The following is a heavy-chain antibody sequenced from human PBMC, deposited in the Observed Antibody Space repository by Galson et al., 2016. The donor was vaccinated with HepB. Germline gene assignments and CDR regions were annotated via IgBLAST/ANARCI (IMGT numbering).Heavy chain of an antibody. J-gene: IGHJ6*04. V-gene: IGHV3-23*01. CDR1: GFTFSSYA. CDR3: AKDGLPGHCSGGGCYEDYYGMDV. CDR2: ISDSGDSA. D-gene: IGHD2-15*01. Sequence: SLRLSCAASGFTFSSYAMTWVRKAPGKGLEWVSGISDSGDSAYSADSVKGRFTISRDNSKNTLHLQMNSLRAEDTAVYYCAKDGLPGHCSGGGCYEDYYGMDVWGKGTTVTVSS.